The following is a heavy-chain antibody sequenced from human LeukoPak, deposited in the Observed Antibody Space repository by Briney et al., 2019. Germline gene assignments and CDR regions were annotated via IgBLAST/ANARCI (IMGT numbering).Heavy chain of an antibody. J-gene: IGHJ4*02. CDR2: IYYSGST. V-gene: IGHV4-59*01. CDR1: GGSISSYY. D-gene: IGHD6-19*01. Sequence: SETLTLTCTVSGGSISSYYWSWIRQPPGKGLEWIGYIYYSGSTNYNPSLKSRVTISVDTSKNQFSLKLSSVTAADTAVYYCARGVAVAGTFDYWGQGNLVTVSS. CDR3: ARGVAVAGTFDY.